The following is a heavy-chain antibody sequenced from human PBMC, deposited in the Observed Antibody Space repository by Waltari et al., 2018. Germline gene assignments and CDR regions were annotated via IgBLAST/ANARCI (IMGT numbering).Heavy chain of an antibody. V-gene: IGHV4-39*07. CDR1: GGSISSSSYY. Sequence: QLQLQESGPGLVKPSETLSLTCTVSGGSISSSSYYWGWIRQPPGKGLEWIGSIYYSGSTYYNPSLKSRVTISVDTSKNQFSLKLSSVTAADTAVYYCARAPAIFGVVISHDAFDIWGQGTMVTVSS. CDR2: IYYSGST. CDR3: ARAPAIFGVVISHDAFDI. D-gene: IGHD3-3*01. J-gene: IGHJ3*02.